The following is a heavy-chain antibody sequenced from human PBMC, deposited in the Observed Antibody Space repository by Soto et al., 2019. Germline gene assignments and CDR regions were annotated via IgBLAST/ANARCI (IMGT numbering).Heavy chain of an antibody. D-gene: IGHD5-18*01. CDR2: INSDGSGR. CDR1: GFSFRSYW. V-gene: IGHV3-74*03. J-gene: IGHJ4*02. Sequence: GSLRLSCAASGFSFRSYWMHWVRQAPGKGLVWVSHINSDGSGRTYADSVKGRFTISRDNAKNTLYLQMDSLRAEDTAVYYCARDYSYGYDFCGQGLLVTVSP. CDR3: ARDYSYGYDF.